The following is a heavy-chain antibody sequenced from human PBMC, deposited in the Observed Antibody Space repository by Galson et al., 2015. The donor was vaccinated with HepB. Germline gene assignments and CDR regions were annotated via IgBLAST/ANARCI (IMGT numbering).Heavy chain of an antibody. CDR1: GYTFTSYY. J-gene: IGHJ5*02. V-gene: IGHV1-46*01. CDR2: INPSGGST. D-gene: IGHD5-18*01. Sequence: SVKVPCKASGYTFTSYYMHWVRQAPGQGLEWMGIINPSGGSTSYAQKFQGRVTMTRDTSTSTVYMELSSLRSEDTAVYYCARGAKKAAMVTPVPAENWFDPWGQGTLVTVSS. CDR3: ARGAKKAAMVTPVPAENWFDP.